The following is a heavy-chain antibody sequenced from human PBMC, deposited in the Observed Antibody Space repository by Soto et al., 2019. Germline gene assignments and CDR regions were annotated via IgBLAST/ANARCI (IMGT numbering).Heavy chain of an antibody. CDR3: ASDMSTT. CDR2: MNPNSGHT. V-gene: IGHV1-8*01. CDR1: GYTFTGHD. D-gene: IGHD2-2*01. J-gene: IGHJ5*02. Sequence: QVQLVQSGAEVKKPGASVKVSCKASGYTFTGHDINWMRQATGQGLEWMGWMNPNSGHTNYAQKFQGRVTMTRDTSISTAYMELTSLRSEDTAVYYCASDMSTTWGQGTLITVSS.